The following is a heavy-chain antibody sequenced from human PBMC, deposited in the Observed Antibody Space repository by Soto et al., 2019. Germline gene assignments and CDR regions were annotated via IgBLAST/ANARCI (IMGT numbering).Heavy chain of an antibody. CDR2: IDNAGTDS. D-gene: IGHD3-10*01. CDR3: ARGWFGPDV. CDR1: GFTLSGRS. V-gene: IGHV3-74*01. Sequence: GGSLRLSCAASGFTLSGRSMHWVRQAPGKGLVWVSGIDNAGTDSTYADSVKGRFTSSRDNAKNMLYLQMNSLRVEDTAVYYCARGWFGPDVWGKGTTVTVPS. J-gene: IGHJ6*04.